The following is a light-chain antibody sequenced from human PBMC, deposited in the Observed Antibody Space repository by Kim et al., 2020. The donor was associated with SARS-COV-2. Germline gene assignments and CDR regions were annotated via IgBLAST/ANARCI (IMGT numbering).Light chain of an antibody. CDR2: DAS. Sequence: EIVLTQSLATLSLSPGERATLSCRASQSVSSYLAWYQQKPGQAPRLLIYDASNRATGIPARFSGSGSGTDFTLTISSLEPEDFAVYYCQQRSNWPPMYTFGQGTKLEI. V-gene: IGKV3-11*01. CDR3: QQRSNWPPMYT. J-gene: IGKJ2*01. CDR1: QSVSSY.